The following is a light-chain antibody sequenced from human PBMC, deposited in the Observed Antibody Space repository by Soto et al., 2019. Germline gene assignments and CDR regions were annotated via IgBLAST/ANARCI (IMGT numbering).Light chain of an antibody. CDR2: DAS. Sequence: EIVLTQSPATLSLSPGERATLSCRASQSVSSYLAWYQQKPGQAPRLLIYDASNRATGIPARFSGSGSGTDVTLTISSLEPEDFAVYYCHQRSNWPLLTFGGGTKVEIK. CDR1: QSVSSY. V-gene: IGKV3-11*01. CDR3: HQRSNWPLLT. J-gene: IGKJ4*01.